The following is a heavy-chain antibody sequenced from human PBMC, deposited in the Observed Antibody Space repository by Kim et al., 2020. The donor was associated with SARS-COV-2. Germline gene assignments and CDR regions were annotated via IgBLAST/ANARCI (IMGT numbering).Heavy chain of an antibody. D-gene: IGHD6-13*01. V-gene: IGHV1-69*13. CDR1: GGTFSSYA. CDR3: ASHIGGYSSSWYLFDY. CDR2: IIPIFGTA. Sequence: SVKVSCKASGGTFSSYAISWVRQAPGQGLEWMGGIIPIFGTANYAQKFQGRVTITADESTSTAYMELSSLRSEDTAVYYCASHIGGYSSSWYLFDYWGQGTLVTVSS. J-gene: IGHJ4*02.